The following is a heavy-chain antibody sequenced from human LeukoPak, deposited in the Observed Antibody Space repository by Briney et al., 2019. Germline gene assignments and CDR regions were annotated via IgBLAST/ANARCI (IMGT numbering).Heavy chain of an antibody. V-gene: IGHV1-18*01. CDR1: GYTFTSYG. CDR3: ARRGYDILTGYYEGVDY. CDR2: ISAYNGNT. Sequence: GASVKVSCKASGYTFTSYGISWVRQAPGQGLEWMGWISAYNGNTNYAQKLQGRVTMTTDTSTSTAYMELRSLRSDDTAVYYCARRGYDILTGYYEGVDYWGQGTLVTASS. J-gene: IGHJ4*02. D-gene: IGHD3-9*01.